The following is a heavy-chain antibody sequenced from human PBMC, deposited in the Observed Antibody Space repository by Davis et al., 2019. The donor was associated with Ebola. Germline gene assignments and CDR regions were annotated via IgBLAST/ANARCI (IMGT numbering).Heavy chain of an antibody. CDR3: ARERYSSSSGVGN. CDR1: GYTFTGYY. CDR2: INPNSGGT. J-gene: IGHJ4*02. Sequence: ASVKVSCKASGYTFTGYYMHWVRQAPGQGLEWMGWINPNSGGTNYAQEFQGRVTMTRDTSISTAYMELSRLRSDDTAVYYCARERYSSSSGVGNWGQGTLVTVSS. D-gene: IGHD6-6*01. V-gene: IGHV1-2*02.